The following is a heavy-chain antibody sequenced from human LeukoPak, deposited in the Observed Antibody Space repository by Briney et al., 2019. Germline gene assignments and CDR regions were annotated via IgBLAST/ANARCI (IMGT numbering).Heavy chain of an antibody. CDR2: IKNKTDGGTT. CDR3: TTSHYGDYLDP. V-gene: IGHV3-15*01. J-gene: IGHJ5*02. Sequence: WIRQPPGKGLEWVGRIKNKTDGGTTDYAAPVKGRFTISRDDSKNTLYLQMNSLKTEDTAVYYCTTSHYGDYLDPWGQGTLVTVSS. D-gene: IGHD4-17*01.